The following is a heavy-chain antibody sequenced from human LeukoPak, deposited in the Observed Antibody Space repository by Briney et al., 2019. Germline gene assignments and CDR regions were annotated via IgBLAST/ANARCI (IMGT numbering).Heavy chain of an antibody. CDR2: IIPIFGAA. CDR3: ARDSSGWYYFDY. D-gene: IGHD6-19*01. CDR1: GYTFTSYA. Sequence: SVKVSCKASGYTFTSYAISWVRQAPGQGLEWMGRIIPIFGAANYAQKFQGRVTITTDESTSTAYMELSSLRSEDTAVYYCARDSSGWYYFDYWGQGTLVTVSS. J-gene: IGHJ4*02. V-gene: IGHV1-69*05.